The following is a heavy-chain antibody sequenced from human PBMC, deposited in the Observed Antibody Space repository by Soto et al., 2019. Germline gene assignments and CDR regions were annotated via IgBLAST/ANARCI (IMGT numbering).Heavy chain of an antibody. CDR2: ISSSGSSI. J-gene: IGHJ6*02. V-gene: IGHV3-11*01. D-gene: IGHD3-10*01. CDR3: ARVRFGEWGYAMDV. CDR1: GLTFSDSY. Sequence: QVQLVESGVGLVKPGGSLRLSCAASGLTFSDSYLNWIRHAPGKGLEWLAYISSSGSSIFYAGSVKGRFTISRDNAKNSLYLHMSSLRAEDTAMYYCARVRFGEWGYAMDVWGQGTTVTVSS.